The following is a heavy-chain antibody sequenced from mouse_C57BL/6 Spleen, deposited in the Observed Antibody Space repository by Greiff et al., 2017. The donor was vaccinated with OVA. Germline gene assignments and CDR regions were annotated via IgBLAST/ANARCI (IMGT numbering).Heavy chain of an antibody. D-gene: IGHD3-2*02. V-gene: IGHV1-69*01. CDR1: GYTFTSYW. CDR3: ARSIDSSGYVGY. Sequence: VQLQQSGAELVMPGASVKLSCKASGYTFTSYWMHWVKQRPGQGLEWIGEIDPSDSYTNYNQKFKGKSTLTVDKSSSTAYMQLSSLTSEDSAVYYCARSIDSSGYVGYWGQGTTLTVSS. CDR2: IDPSDSYT. J-gene: IGHJ2*01.